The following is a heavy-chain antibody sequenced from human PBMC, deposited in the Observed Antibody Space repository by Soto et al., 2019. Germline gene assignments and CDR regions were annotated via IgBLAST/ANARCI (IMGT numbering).Heavy chain of an antibody. Sequence: PVGSLRLSCAASGFTFSSYGMHWVRQAPGKGLEWVAVIWYDGSNKYYADSVKGRFTISRDNSKNTLYLQMNSLRAEDTAVYYCARGAPSIITMVRGVIINYFDYWGQGTLVTVSS. CDR3: ARGAPSIITMVRGVIINYFDY. D-gene: IGHD3-10*01. CDR1: GFTFSSYG. V-gene: IGHV3-33*01. CDR2: IWYDGSNK. J-gene: IGHJ4*02.